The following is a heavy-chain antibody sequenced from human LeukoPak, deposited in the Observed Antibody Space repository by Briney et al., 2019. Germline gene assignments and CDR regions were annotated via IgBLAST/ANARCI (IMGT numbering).Heavy chain of an antibody. V-gene: IGHV4-39*01. J-gene: IGHJ6*02. CDR3: ARLIPNYGMDV. Sequence: SETLSLTCTVSGGSISSSSYYWGWIRQPPGKGLEWIGSIYYSGSTYYNPSLKSRVTISVDTSKNQFSLKLSSVTAADTAVYYCARLIPNYGMDVWGQGTTVTVSS. CDR1: GGSISSSSYY. CDR2: IYYSGST.